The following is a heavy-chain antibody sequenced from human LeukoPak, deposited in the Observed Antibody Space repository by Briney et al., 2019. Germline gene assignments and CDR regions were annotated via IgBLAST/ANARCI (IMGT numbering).Heavy chain of an antibody. Sequence: PGGALTLSCAASGFTFSDYYMSWIRQAPGTGLEWVSYISSSGSTIYYADSVKGRFTISRDNAKNSLYLQMSNLRAEDTSVYYCVRDQNYFSGDRYYDAFDIWGQGTMVTVSS. D-gene: IGHD2-21*02. CDR2: ISSSGSTI. CDR1: GFTFSDYY. CDR3: VRDQNYFSGDRYYDAFDI. J-gene: IGHJ3*02. V-gene: IGHV3-11*04.